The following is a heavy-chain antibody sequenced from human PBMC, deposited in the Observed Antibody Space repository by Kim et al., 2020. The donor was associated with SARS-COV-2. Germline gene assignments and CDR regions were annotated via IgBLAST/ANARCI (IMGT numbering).Heavy chain of an antibody. CDR1: GGSFSGYY. V-gene: IGHV4-34*01. CDR3: ARRGYCSSTSCSGNYYYYGMDV. Sequence: SETLSLTCAVYGGSFSGYYWSWIRQPPGKGLEWIGEINHSGSTNYNPSLKSRVTISVDTSKNQFSLKLSSVTAADTAVYYCARRGYCSSTSCSGNYYYYGMDVWGQGTTVTVSS. CDR2: INHSGST. D-gene: IGHD2-2*01. J-gene: IGHJ6*02.